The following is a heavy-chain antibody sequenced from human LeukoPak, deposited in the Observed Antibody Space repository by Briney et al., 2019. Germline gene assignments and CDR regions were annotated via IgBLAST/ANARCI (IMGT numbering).Heavy chain of an antibody. V-gene: IGHV4-34*01. J-gene: IGHJ5*02. Sequence: SETLSLTCAVYGGSFSGYYWSWIRQPPGKGLEWIGEINQSGSTNYNPSLKSRVTISVDTSKNQFSLKLSSVTAADTAVYYCARPRGYSGYEWFNWFDPWGQGTLVTVSS. CDR3: ARPRGYSGYEWFNWFDP. D-gene: IGHD5-12*01. CDR1: GGSFSGYY. CDR2: INQSGST.